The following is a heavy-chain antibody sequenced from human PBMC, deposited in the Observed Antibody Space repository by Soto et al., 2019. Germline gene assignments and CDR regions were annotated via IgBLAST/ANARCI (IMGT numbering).Heavy chain of an antibody. CDR2: IYYSGST. Sequence: SETLSLTCTVSGGSISSYYWSWIRQPPGKGLEWIGYIYYSGSTNYNPSLKSRVTISVDTSKNQFSLKLSSVTAADTAVYYCARGDYDFWSGYQPPIHFVYWGQGTLVTVSS. V-gene: IGHV4-59*01. D-gene: IGHD3-3*01. CDR1: GGSISSYY. J-gene: IGHJ4*02. CDR3: ARGDYDFWSGYQPPIHFVY.